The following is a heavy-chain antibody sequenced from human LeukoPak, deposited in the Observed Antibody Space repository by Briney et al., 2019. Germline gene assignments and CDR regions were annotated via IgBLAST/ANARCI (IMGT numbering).Heavy chain of an antibody. D-gene: IGHD2-21*02. CDR1: GFFFDDYG. CDR3: TSWGDTTAEYFQR. CDR2: ISWQSRTR. J-gene: IGHJ1*01. V-gene: IGHV3-9*01. Sequence: PGGSLRLSCVASGFFFDDYGMHWVRQVPGKGLEWVSGISWQSRTRKYADSVRGRFTISRDNAKNSLYLQMNSLRVEDTAVYYCTSWGDTTAEYFQRWGQGTLVTVSS.